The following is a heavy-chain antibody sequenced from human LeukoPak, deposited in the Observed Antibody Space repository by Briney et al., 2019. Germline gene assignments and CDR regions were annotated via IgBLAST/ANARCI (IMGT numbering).Heavy chain of an antibody. CDR1: GYTFTSYG. CDR2: ISAYNGNT. CDR3: ARDIVVVPAAMCFFDY. V-gene: IGHV1-18*01. J-gene: IGHJ4*02. Sequence: ASVKVSCKASGYTFTSYGISWVRQAPGQGLEWMGWISAYNGNTNYAQKLQGRVTMTTDTSTSTAYMELRSLRSDDTAVYYCARDIVVVPAAMCFFDYWGQGTLVTVSS. D-gene: IGHD2-2*01.